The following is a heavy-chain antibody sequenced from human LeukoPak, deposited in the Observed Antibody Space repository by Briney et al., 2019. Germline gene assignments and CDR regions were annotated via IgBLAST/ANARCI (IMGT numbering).Heavy chain of an antibody. CDR1: GFTFSSYS. V-gene: IGHV3-21*01. CDR3: ARDAKLQHAFDI. D-gene: IGHD6-13*01. Sequence: GGSLRLYCAASGFTFSSYSMNWGRQAPGNVLAWVSSISSSSSYIYYADSVKGRFTISRDNAKNSLYLQMNSLRAEDTAVYYCARDAKLQHAFDIWGQGTMVTVSS. CDR2: ISSSSSYI. J-gene: IGHJ3*02.